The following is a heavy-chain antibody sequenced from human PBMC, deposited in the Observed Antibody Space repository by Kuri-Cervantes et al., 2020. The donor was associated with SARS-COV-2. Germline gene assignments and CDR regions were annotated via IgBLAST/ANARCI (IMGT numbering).Heavy chain of an antibody. CDR2: IWYDGSNK. V-gene: IGHV3-30*19. J-gene: IGHJ6*02. CDR1: GLTFNSYG. D-gene: IGHD3-3*01. CDR3: ARDYTPYYDFWSGYFYYYGMDV. Sequence: GESLKISCAASGLTFNSYGMHWVRQAPGKGLEWVAVIWYDGSNKYYADSVKGRFTISRDNSKNTLYLQMNSLRAEDTAVYYCARDYTPYYDFWSGYFYYYGMDVWGQGTTVTVSS.